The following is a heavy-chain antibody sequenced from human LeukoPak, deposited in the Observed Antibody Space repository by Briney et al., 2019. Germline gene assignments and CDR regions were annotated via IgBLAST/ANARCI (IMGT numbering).Heavy chain of an antibody. D-gene: IGHD3-10*01. CDR2: IYVSGTT. V-gene: IGHV4-38-2*02. CDR1: GYSISSGYY. CDR3: ARDRGNYYGRGWFDP. J-gene: IGHJ5*02. Sequence: SETLSLTCTVSGYSISSGYYWGWIRQPAGKGLEWIGRIYVSGTTNYNPSLKSRVTFSLDTSKNHFSLKLTSVTAADTAVYYCARDRGNYYGRGWFDPWGQGTLVTVSS.